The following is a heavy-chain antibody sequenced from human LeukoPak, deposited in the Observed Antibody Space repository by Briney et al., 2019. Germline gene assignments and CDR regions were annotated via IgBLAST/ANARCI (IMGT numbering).Heavy chain of an antibody. CDR2: INHSGST. V-gene: IGHV4-34*01. CDR3: ARVGADGSGFLFDY. CDR1: GXSFSGYY. Sequence: SETLSLTCAVYGXSFSGYYWSWIRQPPGKGLEWTGEINHSGSTNYNPSLKSRVTISVDTSKNQFSLKLSSVTAADTAVYYCARVGADGSGFLFDYWGQGTLVTVSS. J-gene: IGHJ4*02. D-gene: IGHD3-10*01.